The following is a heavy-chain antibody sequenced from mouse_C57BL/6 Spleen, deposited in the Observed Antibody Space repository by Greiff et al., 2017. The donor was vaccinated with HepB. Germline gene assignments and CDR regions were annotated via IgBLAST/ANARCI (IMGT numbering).Heavy chain of an antibody. Sequence: QVQLKQPGTELVKPGASVKLSCKASGYTFTSYWMHWVKQRPGQGLEWIGNINPSNGGTNYNEKFKSKATLTVDKSSSTAYMQLSSLTSEDSAVYYCARRGENYDGYYYAMDYWGQGTSVTVSS. CDR1: GYTFTSYW. J-gene: IGHJ4*01. CDR3: ARRGENYDGYYYAMDY. CDR2: INPSNGGT. D-gene: IGHD2-3*01. V-gene: IGHV1-53*01.